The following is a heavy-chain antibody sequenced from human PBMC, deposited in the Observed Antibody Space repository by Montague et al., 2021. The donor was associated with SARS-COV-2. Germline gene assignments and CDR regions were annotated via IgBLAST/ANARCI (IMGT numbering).Heavy chain of an antibody. CDR1: GGSISGYY. CDR3: AKEREVVRAARAVVVFDL. CDR2: INHSGTA. J-gene: IGHJ3*01. Sequence: SETLSLTCTVYGGSISGYYWSWLRQSPRSGLEWMGEINHSGTANYNPSLKSRVSISVDTSKNQFTLKLTSVTAAATAMYYCAKEREVVRAARAVVVFDLWGQGTMVTVSS. V-gene: IGHV4-34*01. D-gene: IGHD2-2*01.